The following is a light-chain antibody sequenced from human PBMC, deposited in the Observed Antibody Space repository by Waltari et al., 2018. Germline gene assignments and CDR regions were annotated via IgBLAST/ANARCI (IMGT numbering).Light chain of an antibody. CDR3: SMYMGSGIWV. J-gene: IGLJ3*02. V-gene: IGLV8-61*01. Sequence: WYQKPPSSSPVSLVYKGNGRSSVVPDRFSCSSLGNKAALTVTGAQADDESDYYCSMYMGSGIWVFGGGTKLTVL. CDR2: KGN.